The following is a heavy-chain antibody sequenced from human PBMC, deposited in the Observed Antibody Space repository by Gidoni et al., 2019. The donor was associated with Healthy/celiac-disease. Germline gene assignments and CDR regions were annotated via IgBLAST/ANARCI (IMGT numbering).Heavy chain of an antibody. CDR1: GGSISRGGSD. CDR2: IYYSGST. D-gene: IGHD2-15*01. V-gene: IGHV4-31*03. CDR3: ARDVSSIAATGFGAFDI. J-gene: IGHJ3*02. Sequence: QVQLQASGPGLVKPSQTLSLPCTVSGGSISRGGSDWSWIRQHPGKGLEWIGYIYYSGSTYYNPSLKSRVTISVDTSKNQFSLKLSSVTAADTAVYYCARDVSSIAATGFGAFDIWGQGTMVTVSS.